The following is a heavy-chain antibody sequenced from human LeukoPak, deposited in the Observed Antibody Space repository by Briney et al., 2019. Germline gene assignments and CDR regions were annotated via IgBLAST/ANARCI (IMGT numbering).Heavy chain of an antibody. CDR2: IRSKANSYAT. J-gene: IGHJ4*02. D-gene: IGHD6-25*01. Sequence: PGGSLKLSCAASGFALTGSTMHWVRQASGKGLEWVGRIRSKANSYATAYAASVTGRFTISRDDSKNTAYLQMNSLKTEDTAVYYYTRGGSGGGGGVEYWGQGTLVTVSS. CDR1: GFALTGST. V-gene: IGHV3-73*01. CDR3: TRGGSGGGGGVEY.